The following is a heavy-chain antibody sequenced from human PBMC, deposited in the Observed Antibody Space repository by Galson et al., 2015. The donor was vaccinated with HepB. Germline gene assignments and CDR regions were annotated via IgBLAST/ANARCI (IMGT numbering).Heavy chain of an antibody. D-gene: IGHD5-18*01. J-gene: IGHJ5*01. Sequence: SLRLSCAASGFDFSRHGMYWVRQVPGKGLEWVSAITPSGDNTYSADSVKGRFTISRDNSKNTLFLQMNSLRAEDAGLYFCAKGYGLFDSWGHGILVTVSS. V-gene: IGHV3-23*01. CDR1: GFDFSRHG. CDR2: ITPSGDNT. CDR3: AKGYGLFDS.